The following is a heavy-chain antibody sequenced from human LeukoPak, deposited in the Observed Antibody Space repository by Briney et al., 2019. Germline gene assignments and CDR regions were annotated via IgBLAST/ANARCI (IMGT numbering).Heavy chain of an antibody. D-gene: IGHD4-23*01. V-gene: IGHV4-59*12. CDR2: IYYSGST. CDR3: ARGSITVVPAFDI. J-gene: IGHJ3*02. Sequence: PSETLSLTCTVSGGTISTYYWSWIRQPPGKGLEWIGYIYYSGSTNYNPSLKSRGTISVNTSKNQFPLKLSSVTAADTAVYYCARGSITVVPAFDIWGQGTMVTVSS. CDR1: GGTISTYY.